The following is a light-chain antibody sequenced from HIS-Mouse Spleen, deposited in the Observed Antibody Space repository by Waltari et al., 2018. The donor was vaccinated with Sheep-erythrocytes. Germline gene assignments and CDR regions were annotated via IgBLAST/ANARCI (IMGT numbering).Light chain of an antibody. CDR3: QQYDNLLT. V-gene: IGKV1-33*01. Sequence: DIQMTQSPSSLSASVGDRVTITCQASQDISNYLNWYQQKPGKAPKLLIYDASNLETGVPARFSGSGSWTDFTFPISRLQPEDIATYYCQQYDNLLTFGGGTKVEIK. J-gene: IGKJ4*01. CDR1: QDISNY. CDR2: DAS.